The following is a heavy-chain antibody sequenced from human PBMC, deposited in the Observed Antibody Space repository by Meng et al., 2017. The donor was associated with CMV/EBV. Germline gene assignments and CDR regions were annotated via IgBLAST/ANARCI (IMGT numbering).Heavy chain of an antibody. V-gene: IGHV4-59*01. CDR2: IYYSGST. Sequence: GSLRLSCTVSGGSISSYYWSRIRQPPGKGLEWIGYIYYSGSTNYNPSLKSRVTISVDTSKNQFSLKLSSVTAADTAVYYCARDGSSSGYWFDPWGQGTLVTVSS. J-gene: IGHJ5*02. CDR3: ARDGSSSGYWFDP. D-gene: IGHD3-22*01. CDR1: GGSISSYY.